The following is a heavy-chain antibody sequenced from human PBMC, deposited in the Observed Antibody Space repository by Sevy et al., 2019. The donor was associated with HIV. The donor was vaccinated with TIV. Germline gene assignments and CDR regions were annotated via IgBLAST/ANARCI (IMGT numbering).Heavy chain of an antibody. J-gene: IGHJ3*02. V-gene: IGHV1-2*02. CDR2: INPNSVGT. Sequence: SSVKVSCKASGYTFTDYFMHWVRQAPGQGREWMGWINPNSVGTNYAQRFRARVTMTRDRSISTAYMELRRLRSDDTALYYCASLSGYYYDSSRYYNTDAFDIWGQGTMVTVSS. D-gene: IGHD3-22*01. CDR1: GYTFTDYF. CDR3: ASLSGYYYDSSRYYNTDAFDI.